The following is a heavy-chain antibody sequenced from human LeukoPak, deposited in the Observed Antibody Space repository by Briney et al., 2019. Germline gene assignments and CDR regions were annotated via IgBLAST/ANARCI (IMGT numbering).Heavy chain of an antibody. Sequence: SETLSLTCSVSGGSIRSTNNYWGWIRQPPGKGLEWIGAIHHGGSTYYNPSLKSRVTISVDTSKNQFSLKLSSVTAADTAFYYCARLPFCGTTSCPFDYWGQGTLVTVSS. CDR1: GGSIRSTNNY. J-gene: IGHJ4*02. CDR3: ARLPFCGTTSCPFDY. CDR2: IHHGGST. D-gene: IGHD2-2*01. V-gene: IGHV4-39*01.